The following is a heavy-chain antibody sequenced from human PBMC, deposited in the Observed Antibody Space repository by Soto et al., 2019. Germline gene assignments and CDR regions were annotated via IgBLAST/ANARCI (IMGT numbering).Heavy chain of an antibody. CDR2: IIPIFGTA. J-gene: IGHJ6*02. D-gene: IGHD5-18*01. Sequence: QVQLVQSGAEVKKPGSSVKVSCKASGGTFSSYAISWVRQAPGQGLEWMGGIIPIFGTANYAQKFQGRVTITPAEPTSTAHMELSSLRSEDTAVYYCARDDVDTAMPYGMDVWGQGTTVTVSS. V-gene: IGHV1-69*05. CDR1: GGTFSSYA. CDR3: ARDDVDTAMPYGMDV.